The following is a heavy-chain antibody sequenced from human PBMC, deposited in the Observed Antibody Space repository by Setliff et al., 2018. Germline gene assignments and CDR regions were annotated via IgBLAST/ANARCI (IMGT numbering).Heavy chain of an antibody. D-gene: IGHD5-12*01. CDR3: TRAGTGGYKSGFDY. J-gene: IGHJ4*02. CDR2: FSSSTWI. CDR1: GFSFSNYA. Sequence: GGSLRLSCEASGFSFSNYAMNWVRQAPGKGLEWVASFSSSTWIYYADSVKGRFTISRDDAKNSLYLQMNSLEAEDTAVYYCTRAGTGGYKSGFDYWGQGTLVTVSS. V-gene: IGHV3-21*01.